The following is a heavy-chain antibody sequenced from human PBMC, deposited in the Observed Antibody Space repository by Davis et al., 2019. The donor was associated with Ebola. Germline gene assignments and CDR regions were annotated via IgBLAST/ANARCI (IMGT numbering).Heavy chain of an antibody. V-gene: IGHV3-21*01. J-gene: IGHJ4*02. CDR2: ISSSSSYI. CDR3: ARDTYYYDSSGYHRGGFDY. Sequence: PGGSLRLSCAASGFTFSSYSMNWVRQAPGKGLEWVSSISSSSSYIYYADSVKGRFTISRDNAKNSLYLQMNSLRDEDTAVYYCARDTYYYDSSGYHRGGFDYWGQGTLVTVSS. CDR1: GFTFSSYS. D-gene: IGHD3-22*01.